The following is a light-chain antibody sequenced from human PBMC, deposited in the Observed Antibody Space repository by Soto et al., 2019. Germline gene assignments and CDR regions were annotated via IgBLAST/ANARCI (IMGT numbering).Light chain of an antibody. CDR1: QTISNS. CDR3: RQTDSIPIT. Sequence: DIQMTQSPSSLSASVGDTVTLTCRASQTISNSLHWYQQRPGKAPNLLIYSSSSLQSGAPPRFSGSGSGTEFTLTINSLQPEDFATYYCRQTDSIPITFGQGTRLEIK. V-gene: IGKV1-39*01. CDR2: SSS. J-gene: IGKJ5*01.